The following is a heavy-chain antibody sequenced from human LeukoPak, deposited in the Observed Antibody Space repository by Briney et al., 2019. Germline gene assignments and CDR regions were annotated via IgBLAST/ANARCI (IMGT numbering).Heavy chain of an antibody. D-gene: IGHD6-13*01. J-gene: IGHJ4*02. Sequence: GGSLRLSCAASGFTSSNYAMHWVRQAPGKGLEYVSAISSNGGSTYYANSVKGRFTISRDNSNNTPYLQMGSLRAEDMAVYYCARRSSSWFHYFDYWGQGTLVTVSS. CDR3: ARRSSSWFHYFDY. CDR2: ISSNGGST. CDR1: GFTSSNYA. V-gene: IGHV3-64*01.